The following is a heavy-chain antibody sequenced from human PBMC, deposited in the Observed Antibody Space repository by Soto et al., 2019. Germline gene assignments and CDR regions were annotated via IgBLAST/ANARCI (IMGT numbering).Heavy chain of an antibody. V-gene: IGHV3-23*01. CDR1: GFTFSSYA. Sequence: HPGGSLRLSCAASGFTFSSYAMSWVRQAPGKGLEWVSAISGSGGSTYYADSVKGRFTISRDNSKNTLYLQMNSLRAEDTAVYYCAKATMVRGAISSYYYMDVWGKGTTVTVSS. J-gene: IGHJ6*03. D-gene: IGHD3-10*01. CDR2: ISGSGGST. CDR3: AKATMVRGAISSYYYMDV.